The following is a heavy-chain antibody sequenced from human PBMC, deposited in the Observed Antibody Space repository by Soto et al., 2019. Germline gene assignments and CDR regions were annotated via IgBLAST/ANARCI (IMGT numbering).Heavy chain of an antibody. J-gene: IGHJ4*02. CDR2: ISYDGSNK. V-gene: IGHV3-30-3*01. Sequence: QVRLVESGGGVVQPGRSLRLSCAASGFTFSSYAMHWVRQAPGKGLEWVAVISYDGSNKYYADSVKGRFTISRDNSKNTLYLQMNSLRAEDTAVYYCARSTTVTTGGDYWGQGTLVTVSS. CDR3: ARSTTVTTGGDY. CDR1: GFTFSSYA. D-gene: IGHD4-17*01.